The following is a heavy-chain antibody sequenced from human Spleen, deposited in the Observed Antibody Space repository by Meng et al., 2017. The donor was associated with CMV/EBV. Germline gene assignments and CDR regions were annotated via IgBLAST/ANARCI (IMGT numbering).Heavy chain of an antibody. J-gene: IGHJ5*02. CDR1: VGSMSSGYYF. Sequence: VQVQTSRPGLVTPSQPLSLLFAFSVGSMSSGYYFCNWIRQPPGKGLEWIGYIYYSGNTYYNPSLKSRVTISIDTSKNQFSLKLSSVTAADTAVYYCARAEYYNWFDPWGQGTLVTVSS. CDR2: IYYSGNT. D-gene: IGHD1-14*01. CDR3: ARAEYYNWFDP. V-gene: IGHV4-30-4*01.